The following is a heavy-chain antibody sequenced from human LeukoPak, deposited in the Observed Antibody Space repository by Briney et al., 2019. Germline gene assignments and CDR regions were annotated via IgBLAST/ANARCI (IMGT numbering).Heavy chain of an antibody. CDR2: IYTSGST. D-gene: IGHD4-17*01. Sequence: SQTLSLTCTVSGNSISSGDNYWSWIRQPAGKGLEWIGRIYTSGSTNYNPSLKSRVTISGDTSKNQFSLKLSSVTAADTAVYYCARGVMTTVTTRGCCAFDIWGQGTMVTVSS. CDR1: GNSISSGDNY. V-gene: IGHV4-61*02. CDR3: ARGVMTTVTTRGCCAFDI. J-gene: IGHJ3*02.